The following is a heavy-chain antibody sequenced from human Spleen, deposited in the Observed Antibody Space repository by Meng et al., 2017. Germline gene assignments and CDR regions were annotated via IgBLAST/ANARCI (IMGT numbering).Heavy chain of an antibody. CDR3: AGLARIRQAGKPDDC. CDR2: ISSSGSII. CDR1: GFTFSNAW. J-gene: IGHJ4*02. V-gene: IGHV3-48*04. D-gene: IGHD6-19*01. Sequence: GESLKTSCAAPGFTFSNAWMNWVRQAPGKGLEWVSNISSSGSIIYYADAVKGRFTISRDNTKTSLSLQMNRLRAEDTAVYYCAGLARIRQAGKPDDCWGQGTLVTVSS.